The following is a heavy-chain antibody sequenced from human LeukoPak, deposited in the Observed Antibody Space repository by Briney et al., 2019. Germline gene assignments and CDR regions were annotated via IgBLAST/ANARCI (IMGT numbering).Heavy chain of an antibody. CDR1: GFTFSAYA. D-gene: IGHD6-6*01. CDR2: ISSSGSTI. J-gene: IGHJ6*03. V-gene: IGHV3-11*01. CDR3: ARVGRLAARPIYYYYYMDV. Sequence: GGSLRLSCTASGFTFSAYAMMWVRQAPGKGLEWVSYISSSGSTIYYADSVKGRFTISRDNAKNSLYLQMNSLRAEDTAVYYCARVGRLAARPIYYYYYMDVWGKGTTVTVSS.